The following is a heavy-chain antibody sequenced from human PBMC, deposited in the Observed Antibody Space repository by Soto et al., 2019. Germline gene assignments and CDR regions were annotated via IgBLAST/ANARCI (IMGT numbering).Heavy chain of an antibody. CDR2: MNPNSGNT. J-gene: IGHJ4*02. D-gene: IGHD3-3*01. CDR3: ARVNYDFWSGYYDFDY. Sequence: QVQLVQSGAEVKKPGASVKVSCKASGYTFTSYDINWVRQATGQGLEWMGWMNPNSGNTGYAQKFQGSVTMTRNTSISTAYMELSSLRSEDTAVYYCARVNYDFWSGYYDFDYWGQGTLVTVSS. CDR1: GYTFTSYD. V-gene: IGHV1-8*01.